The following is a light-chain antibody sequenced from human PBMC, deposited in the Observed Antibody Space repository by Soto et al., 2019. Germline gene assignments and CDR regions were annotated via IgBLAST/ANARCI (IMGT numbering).Light chain of an antibody. CDR1: SSDIGGYNY. Sequence: QSVLTQPASVSGSPGQSITISCTGTSSDIGGYNYVSWYQHHPGKAPKLLIYEVTNRPSGVSNRFSGSKSGNTASLTISGLQAEDEAVYYCNSYTSSSTRVFGGGTKVTV. CDR3: NSYTSSSTRV. V-gene: IGLV2-14*01. CDR2: EVT. J-gene: IGLJ2*01.